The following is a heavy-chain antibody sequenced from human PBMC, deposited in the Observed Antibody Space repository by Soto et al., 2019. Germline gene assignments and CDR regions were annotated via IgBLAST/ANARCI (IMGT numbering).Heavy chain of an antibody. CDR3: TTVGYCTNGVCWLDI. CDR2: IKSKSDGGTT. Sequence: EVQLVESGGGLVKPGGSLRLSCAASGFTFSNAWMSWVRQAPGKGLEWVGRIKSKSDGGTTDYAATGKGRFTISRDDSKNTLYLQMNSLKTEDTAVYYCTTVGYCTNGVCWLDIWGQGTMVTVSS. CDR1: GFTFSNAW. J-gene: IGHJ3*02. V-gene: IGHV3-15*01. D-gene: IGHD2-8*01.